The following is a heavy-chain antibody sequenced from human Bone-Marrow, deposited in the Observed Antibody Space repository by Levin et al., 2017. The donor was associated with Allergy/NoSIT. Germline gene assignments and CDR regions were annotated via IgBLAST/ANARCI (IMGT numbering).Heavy chain of an antibody. J-gene: IGHJ2*01. D-gene: IGHD4-17*01. Sequence: GGSLRLSCAASGLTFDHYAMHWVRQGPGKGLEWISGISWNSGSIGYAASVKGRFTVSRDNAKNSLYLQMDNLRPEDTAFYYCAKSLYGDYGAGGWYCDLWGRGTLVTVSS. CDR2: ISWNSGSI. CDR1: GLTFDHYA. V-gene: IGHV3-9*01. CDR3: AKSLYGDYGAGGWYCDL.